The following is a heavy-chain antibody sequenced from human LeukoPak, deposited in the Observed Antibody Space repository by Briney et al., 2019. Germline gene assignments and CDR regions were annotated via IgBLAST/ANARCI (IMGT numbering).Heavy chain of an antibody. J-gene: IGHJ3*02. CDR2: INPSGGRT. CDR1: GYTFTSYY. V-gene: IGHV1-46*01. Sequence: ASVKVSCKASGYTFTSYYIHWVRQAPGQGLEWMGIINPSGGRTSYAQKFQGRITMTRDMSTSTVYMELSSLRSEDTAVYYCARAGGEAAAAIDAFDIWGQGTMVAVSS. D-gene: IGHD2-2*02. CDR3: ARAGGEAAAAIDAFDI.